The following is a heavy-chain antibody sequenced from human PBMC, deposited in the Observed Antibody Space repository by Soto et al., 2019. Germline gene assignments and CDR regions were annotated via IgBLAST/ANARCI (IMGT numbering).Heavy chain of an antibody. CDR3: ARGISSSSDPSYYYYYMDV. CDR2: ISAYNGNT. CDR1: GYTFTSYG. J-gene: IGHJ6*03. D-gene: IGHD6-6*01. Sequence: ASVKVSCKASGYTFTSYGISWVRQAPGQGLQWMGWISAYNGNTNYAQKLQGRVTMTTDTSTSTAYMELRSLRSDDTAVYYCARGISSSSDPSYYYYYMDVWGKGTTVTVSS. V-gene: IGHV1-18*01.